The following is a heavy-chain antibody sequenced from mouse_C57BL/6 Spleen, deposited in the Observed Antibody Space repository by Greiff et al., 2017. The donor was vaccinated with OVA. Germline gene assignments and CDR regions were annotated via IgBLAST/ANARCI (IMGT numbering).Heavy chain of an antibody. Sequence: QVQLQQPGAELVRPGSSVKLSCKASGYTFTSYWMHWVKQRPIQGLEWIGNIDPSDSETHYNQKFKDKATLTVDKSSSTAYMQLSSLTSEDSAVYYCARERQLRPHLDYWGQGTTLTVSS. CDR2: IDPSDSET. D-gene: IGHD3-2*02. CDR1: GYTFTSYW. J-gene: IGHJ2*01. V-gene: IGHV1-52*01. CDR3: ARERQLRPHLDY.